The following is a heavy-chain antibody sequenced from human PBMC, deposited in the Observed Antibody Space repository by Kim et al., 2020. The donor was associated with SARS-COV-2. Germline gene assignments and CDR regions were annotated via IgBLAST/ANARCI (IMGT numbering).Heavy chain of an antibody. CDR3: ARDRGAAAGGCFDP. CDR2: ISYDGSNK. CDR1: GFTFSSYA. J-gene: IGHJ5*02. V-gene: IGHV3-30-3*01. Sequence: GGSLRLSCAASGFTFSSYAMHWVRQAPGKGLEWVAVISYDGSNKYYADSVKGRFTISRDNSKNTLYLQMNSLRAEDTAVYYCARDRGAAAGGCFDPWGQG. D-gene: IGHD6-13*01.